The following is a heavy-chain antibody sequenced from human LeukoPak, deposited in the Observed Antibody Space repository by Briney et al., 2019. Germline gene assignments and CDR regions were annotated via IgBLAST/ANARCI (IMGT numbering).Heavy chain of an antibody. V-gene: IGHV3-23*01. CDR2: ISGSGGST. D-gene: IGHD5-12*01. J-gene: IGHJ5*02. CDR1: GFTSSSYA. CDR3: AKDRGYSGYGS. Sequence: GGSLRLSCAASGFTSSSYAMSWVREAPGKGLEWVSAISGSGGSTYYADSVKGRFTISRDNSKNTLYLQMNSLRAEDAAVYYCAKDRGYSGYGSWGQGTLVTVSS.